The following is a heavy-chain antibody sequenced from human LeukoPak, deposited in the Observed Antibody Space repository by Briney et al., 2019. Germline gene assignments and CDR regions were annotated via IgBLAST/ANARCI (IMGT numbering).Heavy chain of an antibody. CDR1: GFTFSSYS. J-gene: IGHJ4*02. V-gene: IGHV3-21*01. CDR3: ARDLTGSLPRTDDY. CDR2: ISSSRSYI. Sequence: GSLRLSCAASGFTFSSYSMNWVRQAPGKGLEWVSSISSSRSYIYYADSVKGRFTISRDNAKNSLYLQMNSLRAEDTAVYYCARDLTGSLPRTDDYWGQGTLVTVSS. D-gene: IGHD1-20*01.